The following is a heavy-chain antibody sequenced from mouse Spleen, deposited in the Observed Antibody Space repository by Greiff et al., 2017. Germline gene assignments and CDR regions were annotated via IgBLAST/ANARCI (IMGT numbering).Heavy chain of an antibody. D-gene: IGHD1-1*02. CDR3: AYYSYFDY. CDR2: IDPENGNT. Sequence: EVKLVESGAELVRPGALVKLSCKASGFNIKDYYMHWVKQRPEQGLEWIGWIDPENGNTIYDPKFQGKASITADTSSNTAYLQLSSLTSEDTAVYYCAYYSYFDYWGQGTTLTVSS. V-gene: IGHV14-1*02. J-gene: IGHJ2*01. CDR1: GFNIKDYY.